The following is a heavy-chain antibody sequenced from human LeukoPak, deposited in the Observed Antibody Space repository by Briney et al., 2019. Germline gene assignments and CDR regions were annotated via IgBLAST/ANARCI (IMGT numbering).Heavy chain of an antibody. CDR1: GFTFISYP. CDR2: ISGNGDIT. D-gene: IGHD6-19*01. CDR3: ARGWYSGWPGLDY. Sequence: SGGSVRLSCAASGFTFISYPMHWVRQPPGKGLEYVSAISGNGDITWYGNSVKGRFTISRDNSKSTVYLQMDSLTPEDMAVYYCARGWYSGWPGLDYWGQGTLVAVSS. V-gene: IGHV3-64*01. J-gene: IGHJ4*02.